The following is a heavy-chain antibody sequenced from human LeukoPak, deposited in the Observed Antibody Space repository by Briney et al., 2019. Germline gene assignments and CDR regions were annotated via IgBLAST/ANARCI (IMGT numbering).Heavy chain of an antibody. D-gene: IGHD3-16*01. V-gene: IGHV1-2*02. Sequence: ASVKVSCKASGYTFTDYHMHWVRQAPGQGLEWMGWINPNSGGTNYAQKFQGRVTMTRDTSLSTAYMYLSRLRSDDTAVYYCARGGGVPNPFDYWGQGTLVTVSS. CDR2: INPNSGGT. J-gene: IGHJ4*02. CDR1: GYTFTDYH. CDR3: ARGGGVPNPFDY.